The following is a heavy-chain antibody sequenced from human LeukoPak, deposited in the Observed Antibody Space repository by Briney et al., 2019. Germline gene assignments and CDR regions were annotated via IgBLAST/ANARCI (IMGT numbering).Heavy chain of an antibody. J-gene: IGHJ6*02. CDR1: GFTFSRYW. CDR2: IKGDGSEK. CDR3: ARPWSAYGLDV. V-gene: IGHV3-7*01. Sequence: GGSLRLSCAASGFTFSRYWLNWVRQAPGKELEWVANIKGDGSEKHYVDSVQGRFTISRDNAENSVFLEMNSLRAEDTAVYYCARPWSAYGLDVWGQGTTVTVSS.